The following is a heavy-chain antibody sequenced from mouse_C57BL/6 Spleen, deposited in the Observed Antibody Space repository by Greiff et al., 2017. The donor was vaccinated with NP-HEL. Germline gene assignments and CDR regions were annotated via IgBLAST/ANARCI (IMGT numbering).Heavy chain of an antibody. CDR2: IDPENGDT. D-gene: IGHD1-1*01. CDR3: TIITSMDY. CDR1: GFNIKDDY. V-gene: IGHV14-4*01. Sequence: DVKLQESGAELVRPGASVKLSCTASGFNIKDDYMHWVKQRPEQGLEWIGWIDPENGDTEYASKFQGKATITADTSSNTAYLQLSSLTSEDTAVYYCTIITSMDYWGQGTSVTVSS. J-gene: IGHJ4*01.